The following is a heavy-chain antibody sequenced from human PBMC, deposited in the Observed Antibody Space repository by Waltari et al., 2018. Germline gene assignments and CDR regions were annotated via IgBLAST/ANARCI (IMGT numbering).Heavy chain of an antibody. CDR2: IYHSGST. D-gene: IGHD3-22*01. J-gene: IGHJ6*03. V-gene: IGHV4-38-2*02. CDR3: ARSSSGYYYYMDV. Sequence: QVQLQESGPGLVKPSETLSLTCSVSGYSISSGYYWGWIRQPPGKGLEWIGSIYHSGSTYYNPSLKSRVTISVDTSKNQCSVKLSSVTAADTAVYYCARSSSGYYYYMDVWGKGTTVTISS. CDR1: GYSISSGYY.